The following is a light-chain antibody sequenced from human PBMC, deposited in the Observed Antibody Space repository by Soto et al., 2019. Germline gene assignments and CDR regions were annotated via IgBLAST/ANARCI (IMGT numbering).Light chain of an antibody. J-gene: IGKJ5*01. CDR3: QQYGTLPIT. CDR2: GAS. Sequence: ELVMTQSPATLSVSPWERATLSCRASQSVSSDLAWYQQKPGQAPRLFIYGASSRATGIPDRFSGSGSGTDFTLTIGRLEPEDFAVYYCQQYGTLPITFGQGTRLEI. V-gene: IGKV3-20*01. CDR1: QSVSSD.